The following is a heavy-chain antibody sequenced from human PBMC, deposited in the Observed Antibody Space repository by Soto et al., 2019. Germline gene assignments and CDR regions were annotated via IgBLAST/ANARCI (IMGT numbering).Heavy chain of an antibody. CDR3: ARRGSDYSYFDY. V-gene: IGHV3-23*01. D-gene: IGHD3-16*01. CDR1: GFTFTNYA. Sequence: EVQLLESGGGLVQPGGSLRLSCAASGFTFTNYAMRWVRQAPGKGLEWISTIGGSDGRTYYADSVKGRFTISNDNSKNTLYLQMNNLKAEGTAIYYCARRGSDYSYFDYWGQGTLVTVSS. CDR2: IGGSDGRT. J-gene: IGHJ4*02.